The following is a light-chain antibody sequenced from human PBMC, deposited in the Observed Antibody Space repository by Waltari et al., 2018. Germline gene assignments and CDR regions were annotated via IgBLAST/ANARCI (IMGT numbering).Light chain of an antibody. CDR2: AVT. J-gene: IGLJ3*02. CDR1: SSAVGVHNY. CDR3: CSHTFDSTWV. Sequence: QSALTQPASVSGSPGQSITISCTGPSSAVGVHNYVSWYQQYPGKAPKLLIYAVTKRPSGVSSRFSGSRSGNTASLTISWLQPEDEADYYCCSHTFDSTWVFGGGTKLTVL. V-gene: IGLV2-14*03.